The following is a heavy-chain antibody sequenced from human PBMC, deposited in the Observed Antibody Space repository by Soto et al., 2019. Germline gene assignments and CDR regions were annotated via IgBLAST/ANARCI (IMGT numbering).Heavy chain of an antibody. CDR2: IDPSDSYT. Sequence: EVQLVQSGAEVKKPGESLRISCKGSGYSFTTYWISWVRQMPGKGLEWMGRIDPSDSYTNYSPSFQGHVTISVDKSISTAYLQWSSLKASDTAIYFCARHETPGEYSSNWNENWFDPWGQGTRVTVSS. J-gene: IGHJ5*02. V-gene: IGHV5-10-1*03. CDR1: GYSFTTYW. CDR3: ARHETPGEYSSNWNENWFDP. D-gene: IGHD6-13*01.